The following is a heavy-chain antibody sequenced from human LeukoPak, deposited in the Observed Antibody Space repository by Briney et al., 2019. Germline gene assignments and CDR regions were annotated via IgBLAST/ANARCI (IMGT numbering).Heavy chain of an antibody. CDR1: GGSFSGYY. CDR2: INHSGST. J-gene: IGHJ1*01. D-gene: IGHD3-3*01. V-gene: IGHV4-34*01. Sequence: PSETLFLTCAVYGGSFSGYYWSWIRQPPGKGLEWIGEINHSGSTNYNPSLKSRVTISVDTSKNQFSLKLSSVTAADTAVYYCARHSTPRYDFWSGSKYPPADRRIRGTNFQHWGQGTLVTVSS. CDR3: ARHSTPRYDFWSGSKYPPADRRIRGTNFQH.